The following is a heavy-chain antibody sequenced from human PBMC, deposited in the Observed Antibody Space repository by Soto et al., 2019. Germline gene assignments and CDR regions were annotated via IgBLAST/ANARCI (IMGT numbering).Heavy chain of an antibody. D-gene: IGHD6-13*01. V-gene: IGHV2-5*02. CDR3: AHRPTYSSNWYVNWFDP. CDR2: IYWDDGK. Sequence: QITLKESGPTLVQRTQTLTLTCTFSGFSLSTSGVGVGWFRQPPGKALEWLALIYWDDGKRYSPSLKSRLTITKDTSKNQVVLTMTKMDPVDTATYYCAHRPTYSSNWYVNWFDPCGQGTLVTVSS. J-gene: IGHJ5*02. CDR1: GFSLSTSGVG.